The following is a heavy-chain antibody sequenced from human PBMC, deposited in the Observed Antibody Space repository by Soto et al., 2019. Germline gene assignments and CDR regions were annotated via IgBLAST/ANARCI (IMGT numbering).Heavy chain of an antibody. V-gene: IGHV3-23*01. CDR2: ISGSGGST. CDR3: AKGNWNYGVGWFDP. D-gene: IGHD1-7*01. CDR1: GFTFSSYA. J-gene: IGHJ5*02. Sequence: GSLSLSCAASGFTFSSYAMSWVSEARGKGLEWVSAISGSGGSTYYADSVKGRFTISRDNSKNTLYLQMNSLRAEDTAVYYCAKGNWNYGVGWFDPWGQGTLVTVSS.